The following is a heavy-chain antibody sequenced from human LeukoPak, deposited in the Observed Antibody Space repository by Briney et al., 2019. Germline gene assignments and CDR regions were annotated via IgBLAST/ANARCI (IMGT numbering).Heavy chain of an antibody. V-gene: IGHV1-69*01. Sequence: GSSVKVSCKASGGTFSSYVITWVRQAPGQGLEWMGGIISFFGAAHYIQKFQGRLTITADESTSTAYMELSSLTSEDTAVYYCTRDPSVDYDLLSHWFDPWGQGTLVTVSS. CDR2: IISFFGAA. D-gene: IGHD3-9*01. CDR1: GGTFSSYV. J-gene: IGHJ5*02. CDR3: TRDPSVDYDLLSHWFDP.